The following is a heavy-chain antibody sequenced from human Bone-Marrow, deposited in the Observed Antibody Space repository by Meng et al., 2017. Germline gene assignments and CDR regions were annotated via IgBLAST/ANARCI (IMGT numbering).Heavy chain of an antibody. V-gene: IGHV1-3*01. CDR2: INAGNGQT. D-gene: IGHD6-13*01. J-gene: IGHJ4*02. CDR1: GYSFTSYA. Sequence: QVQLVQSGGVVKMPGASVKLSCEASGYSFTSYAIHWVRQAPGESLEWMGWINAGNGQTKYSERFQGRVAIARDTSANTAYMELSSLTSEDTAVYYCARGGIAAAAYSDHWGQGTLVTVSS. CDR3: ARGGIAAAAYSDH.